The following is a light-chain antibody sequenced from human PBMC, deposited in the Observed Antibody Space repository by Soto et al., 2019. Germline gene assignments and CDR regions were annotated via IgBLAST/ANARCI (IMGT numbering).Light chain of an antibody. CDR2: DVS. V-gene: IGLV2-11*01. CDR1: SSDVGGYNY. Sequence: QSALTQPRSVSGSPGQSVTISCTGTSSDVGGYNYVSWYQQHPGKAPKLMIYDVSKRPSGVPDRFSGSKSGNTASLTISGLQAEDEADYYCCSYAGSDDVFGTGTQLTVL. CDR3: CSYAGSDDV. J-gene: IGLJ7*01.